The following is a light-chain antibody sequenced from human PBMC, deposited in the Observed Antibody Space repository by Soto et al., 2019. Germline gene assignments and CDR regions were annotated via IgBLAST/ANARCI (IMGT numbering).Light chain of an antibody. CDR2: DAS. CDR1: QGIRND. Sequence: AMQMTQSPSSLSASVGDRVSITCRASQGIRNDLGWYQQKPGKAPKLLIYDASSLESGVPSRFSGSGSGTEFTLTISSLQPDDFATYYCLQDINYPWTFGQGTKVDIK. J-gene: IGKJ1*01. V-gene: IGKV1-6*01. CDR3: LQDINYPWT.